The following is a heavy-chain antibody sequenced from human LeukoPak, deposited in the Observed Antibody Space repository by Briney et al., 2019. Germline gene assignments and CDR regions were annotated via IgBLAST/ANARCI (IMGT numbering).Heavy chain of an antibody. D-gene: IGHD6-19*01. V-gene: IGHV3-30-3*01. CDR3: ARGPIDKVVAGTFFGH. CDR2: ISSDGSNK. J-gene: IGHJ4*02. CDR1: GFTFSSYT. Sequence: PGGSLRLSCAASGFTFSSYTIHWVRQAPGKGLEWVALISSDGSNKYYADSVKGRFTVSRDNSKNTLFLQMDSLRAEDTALYYCARGPIDKVVAGTFFGHWGQGTVVTVSS.